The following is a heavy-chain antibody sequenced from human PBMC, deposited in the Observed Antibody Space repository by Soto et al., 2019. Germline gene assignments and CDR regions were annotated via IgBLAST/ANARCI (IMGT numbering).Heavy chain of an antibody. CDR2: ITGSGGTT. V-gene: IGHV3-23*01. Sequence: PGGSLRLSCAASGFTFSSYDMTWVRQAPGKGLEWVSSITGSGGTTYYADSVKGRITISRDNSKNMLYLQMNSLRAEDTAVYYFAKGPTWFSDYWGQRALVTVFS. CDR1: GFTFSSYD. J-gene: IGHJ4*02. CDR3: AKGPTWFSDY. D-gene: IGHD3-10*01.